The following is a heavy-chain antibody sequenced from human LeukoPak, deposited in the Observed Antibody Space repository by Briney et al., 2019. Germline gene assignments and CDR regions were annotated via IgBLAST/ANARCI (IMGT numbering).Heavy chain of an antibody. D-gene: IGHD1-7*01. CDR2: INPSGGST. Sequence: ASVKVSCKASGYIFNNVYMQWVRQAPGQGLEWMGIINPSGGSTTYAQKFQGRVTLTRDMSTSTVHMELSSLRSEDTAVYYCARGRNNWNYFGIWGQGTLVTVSS. CDR3: ARGRNNWNYFGI. V-gene: IGHV1-46*02. J-gene: IGHJ3*02. CDR1: GYIFNNVY.